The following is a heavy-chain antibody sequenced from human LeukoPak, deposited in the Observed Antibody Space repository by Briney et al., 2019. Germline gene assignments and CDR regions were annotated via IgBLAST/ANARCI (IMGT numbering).Heavy chain of an antibody. Sequence: SETLSLTCTVSGGSISSYYWSWIRQPPGKGLEWIGCIYYSGSTNYNPSLKSRVTISVDTSKNQFSLKLSSVTAADTAVYYCARGDITIFGVVNLNYYYYGMDVWGQGTTVTVSS. D-gene: IGHD3-3*01. CDR1: GGSISSYY. V-gene: IGHV4-59*12. CDR2: IYYSGST. J-gene: IGHJ6*02. CDR3: ARGDITIFGVVNLNYYYYGMDV.